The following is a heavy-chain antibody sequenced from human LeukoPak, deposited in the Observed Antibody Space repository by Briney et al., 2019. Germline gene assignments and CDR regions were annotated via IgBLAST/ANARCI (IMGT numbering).Heavy chain of an antibody. V-gene: IGHV1-2*06. CDR2: INPNSGGT. CDR3: ARDLSGISSATDAFDM. D-gene: IGHD1-14*01. J-gene: IGHJ3*02. Sequence: ASLKVSCRASGYTFTAYYIHWVRQAPGQGLEWMGLINPNSGGTDSAQRFQGRVTMTRDTSMNTAYMELSRLRSDDTAVYYCARDLSGISSATDAFDMWGQGTMVTVSS. CDR1: GYTFTAYY.